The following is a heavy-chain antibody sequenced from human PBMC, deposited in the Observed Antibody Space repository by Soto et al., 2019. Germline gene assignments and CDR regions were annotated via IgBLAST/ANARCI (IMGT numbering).Heavy chain of an antibody. CDR3: ARGGSGDYDSSGHL. Sequence: SETLSLTCTVSGGSVSSGSYYWSWIRQPPGKGLEWIGYIYYSGSTNYNPSLKSRVTISVDTSKDQFSLKLSSVTAADTAVYYCARGGSGDYDSSGHLWGQGTLVTVSS. J-gene: IGHJ5*02. V-gene: IGHV4-61*01. CDR1: GGSVSSGSYY. CDR2: IYYSGST. D-gene: IGHD3-22*01.